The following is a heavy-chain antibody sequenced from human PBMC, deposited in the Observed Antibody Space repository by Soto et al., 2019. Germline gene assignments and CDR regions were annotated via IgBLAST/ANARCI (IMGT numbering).Heavy chain of an antibody. CDR3: ATLHQLGDAFDI. CDR2: IYTSGST. V-gene: IGHV4-4*07. D-gene: IGHD7-27*01. Sequence: PSETLSLTCTVSGGSISSYCWSWIRQPAGKGLEWIGRIYTSGSTNYNPSLKSRVTMSVDTSKNQFSLKLSSVTAADTAVYYCATLHQLGDAFDIWGQGTMVTVSS. CDR1: GGSISSYC. J-gene: IGHJ3*02.